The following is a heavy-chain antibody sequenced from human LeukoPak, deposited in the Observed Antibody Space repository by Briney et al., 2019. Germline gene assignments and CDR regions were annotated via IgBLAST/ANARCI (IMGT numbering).Heavy chain of an antibody. D-gene: IGHD2-21*02. CDR1: GFTFSSYA. CDR2: ISYDGSNK. V-gene: IGHV3-30*01. J-gene: IGHJ6*03. Sequence: PGRSLRLSCAASGFTFSSYAMHWVRQAPGKGLEWVAVISYDGSNKYYADSVKGRFTISRDNSKNTLYLQMNSLRAEDTAVYYCARAAYCGGDCLYYYYYMDVWGKGTTVTVSS. CDR3: ARAAYCGGDCLYYYYYMDV.